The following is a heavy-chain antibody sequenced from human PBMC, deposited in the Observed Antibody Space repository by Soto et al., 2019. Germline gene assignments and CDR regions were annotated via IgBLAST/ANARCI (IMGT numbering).Heavy chain of an antibody. V-gene: IGHV1-2*02. CDR3: ARDGGHYYDSSGYFDY. J-gene: IGHJ4*02. CDR2: INPNSGGT. Sequence: XSVKVSCKASVYTFTCYYMHWVRQAPGQGLEWMGWINPNSGGTNYAQKFQGRVTMARDTSISTAYMELSRLRSAADTAVYYCARDGGHYYDSSGYFDYWGQGTLVTVSS. D-gene: IGHD3-22*01. CDR1: VYTFTCYY.